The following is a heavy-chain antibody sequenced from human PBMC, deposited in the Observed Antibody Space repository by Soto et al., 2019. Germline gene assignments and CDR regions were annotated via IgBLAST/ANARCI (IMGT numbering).Heavy chain of an antibody. J-gene: IGHJ5*02. CDR3: ARYRYCRGSRCSVSSWFDP. V-gene: IGHV6-1*01. D-gene: IGHD2-15*01. Sequence: PSQTLSLTCAISGDSVSSNSAAWNWIRQSPSRGLEWLGRTYYRSKWHNEYAVSVRSRITINPDTSKNQFSLQVHSVTPEDTAVYYCARYRYCRGSRCSVSSWFDPWGQGTLVTVSS. CDR1: GDSVSSNSAA. CDR2: TYYRSKWHN.